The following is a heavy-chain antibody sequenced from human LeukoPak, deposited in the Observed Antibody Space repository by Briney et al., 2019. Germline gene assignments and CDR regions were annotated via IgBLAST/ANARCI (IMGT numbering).Heavy chain of an antibody. D-gene: IGHD1-14*01. CDR2: ISYDGSNK. Sequence: GGSLRLSCAASGFTFSSYGMHWVRQAPGKGLEWVAVISYDGSNKYYADSVKGRFTISRDNSKNTLYLQMNSLRAEDTAVYYCAKGSGRYIWGQGTLVTVSS. CDR1: GFTFSSYG. V-gene: IGHV3-30*18. CDR3: AKGSGRYI. J-gene: IGHJ4*02.